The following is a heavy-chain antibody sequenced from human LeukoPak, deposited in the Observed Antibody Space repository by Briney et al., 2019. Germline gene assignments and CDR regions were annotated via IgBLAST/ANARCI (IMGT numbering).Heavy chain of an antibody. D-gene: IGHD5-18*01. J-gene: IGHJ4*02. CDR1: GFTFSSYS. Sequence: PGGSLRLSCAASGFTFSSYSMNWVRQAPGKGLEWVSSISSSSSYIYYADSVKGRCTISRDNAKNSLYLQMNSLRAEDTAVYYCARENGYSYVPDYWGQGTLVTVSS. CDR3: ARENGYSYVPDY. CDR2: ISSSSSYI. V-gene: IGHV3-21*01.